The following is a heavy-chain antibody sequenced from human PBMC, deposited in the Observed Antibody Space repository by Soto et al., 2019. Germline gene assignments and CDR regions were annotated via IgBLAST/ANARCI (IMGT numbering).Heavy chain of an antibody. Sequence: GGSLRLSCAASGFTFSSYAMSWVRQAPGKGLEWVSAISGSGGSTYYADSVKGRFTISRDNSKNTLYLQMNSLRAEDTAVYYCANDHSSGYHNYWGQGTLVTVSS. CDR1: GFTFSSYA. V-gene: IGHV3-23*01. CDR2: ISGSGGST. D-gene: IGHD3-22*01. CDR3: ANDHSSGYHNY. J-gene: IGHJ4*02.